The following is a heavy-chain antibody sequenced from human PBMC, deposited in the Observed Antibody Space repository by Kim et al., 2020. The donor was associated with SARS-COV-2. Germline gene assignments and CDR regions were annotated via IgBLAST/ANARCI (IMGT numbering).Heavy chain of an antibody. J-gene: IGHJ4*02. CDR1: GFTFSNHW. CDR3: TRDWVAGSGSCDC. D-gene: IGHD3-10*01. V-gene: IGHV3-74*01. Sequence: GGSLRLSCTASGFTFSNHWMHWVRQAPGKGLVWVARIRTDGMDTNYADSVKGRFTISRDNAKNTLYLQMNSLRVEDTAVYYCTRDWVAGSGSCDCWGQGTLVTVSA. CDR2: IRTDGMDT.